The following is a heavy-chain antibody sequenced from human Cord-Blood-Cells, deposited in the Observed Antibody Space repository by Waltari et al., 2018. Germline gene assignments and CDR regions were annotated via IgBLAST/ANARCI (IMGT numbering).Heavy chain of an antibody. V-gene: IGHV4-34*01. CDR2: INHSGST. J-gene: IGHJ5*02. CDR3: ARGFCSGGSCYKHNWFDP. Sequence: QVQLQQWGAGLLKPSETLSLTCAVYGGSFSGYYWSWIRQPPGKGLEWIGEINHSGSTNYTPSLKGRVTISVDTSKNQFSLKLGSVTAADTAVYYCARGFCSGGSCYKHNWFDPWGQGTLVTVSS. CDR1: GGSFSGYY. D-gene: IGHD2-15*01.